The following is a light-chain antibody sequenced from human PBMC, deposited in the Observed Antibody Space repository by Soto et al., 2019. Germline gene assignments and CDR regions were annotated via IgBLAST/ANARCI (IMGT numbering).Light chain of an antibody. CDR2: GAS. CDR1: QSVPRSY. J-gene: IGKJ4*01. V-gene: IGKV3-20*01. Sequence: EIVLTQSPGTLSLSPGERATLSCRASQSVPRSYLAWYQQKPGQAPRLLIYGASSRATGIPDRFSGSGSGTDFTLTISRLEPEDFAVYYGQQYRSSPPLTFGGGTKVAIK. CDR3: QQYRSSPPLT.